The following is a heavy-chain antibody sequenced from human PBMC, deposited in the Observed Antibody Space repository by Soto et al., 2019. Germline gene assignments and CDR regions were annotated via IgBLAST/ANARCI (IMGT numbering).Heavy chain of an antibody. D-gene: IGHD2-15*01. CDR1: GYTFTSYG. CDR3: ASLLQAGWFDP. J-gene: IGHJ5*02. V-gene: IGHV1-18*01. Sequence: ALVKVSCKASGYTFTSYGISWVRQAPGQGLEWMGWISAYNGNTNYAQKLQGRVTMTTDTSTSTAYMELRSLRSDDTAVYYCASLLQAGWFDPWGQGTLVTVSS. CDR2: ISAYNGNT.